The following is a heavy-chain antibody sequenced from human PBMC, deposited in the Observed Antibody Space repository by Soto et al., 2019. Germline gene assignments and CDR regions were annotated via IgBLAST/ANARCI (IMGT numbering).Heavy chain of an antibody. J-gene: IGHJ6*02. CDR1: GGTFSSYA. Sequence: ASVKVSCKASGGTFSSYAISWVRQAPGQGLEWMGGIIPIFGTANYAQKFQGRVTITADESTSTAYMELSSLRSEDTAVYYCAREGGGHIVVQLGYYGMDVWGQGTTVTVSS. D-gene: IGHD2-21*01. V-gene: IGHV1-69*13. CDR2: IIPIFGTA. CDR3: AREGGGHIVVQLGYYGMDV.